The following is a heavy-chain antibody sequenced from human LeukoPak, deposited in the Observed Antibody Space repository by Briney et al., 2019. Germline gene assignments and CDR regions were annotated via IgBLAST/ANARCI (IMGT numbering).Heavy chain of an antibody. D-gene: IGHD6-19*01. J-gene: IGHJ4*02. CDR2: IRYDGSIK. CDR1: GFTFSSYG. V-gene: IGHV3-30*02. CDR3: ARRGASSGGLDY. Sequence: GGSLRLYCAASGFTFSSYGMHWVRQAPGKGLEWVAFIRYDGSIKYYADSVKGRFTISRDKSKNMLFLQMNSLRGEDTAVYYCARRGASSGGLDYRGQGTLVTVSS.